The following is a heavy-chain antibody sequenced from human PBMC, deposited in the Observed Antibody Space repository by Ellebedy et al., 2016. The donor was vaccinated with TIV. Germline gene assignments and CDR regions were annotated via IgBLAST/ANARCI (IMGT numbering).Heavy chain of an antibody. CDR1: GFTFSSYW. CDR3: AGGTY. CDR2: TNTDESST. Sequence: GESLKISCAASGFTFSSYWMHWVRQVPGKGLVWVSRTNTDESSTSYADSVKGRFTISRDNAKNTLYLQMNSLRAEDTAVYYCAGGTYWGQGTLVTVSS. V-gene: IGHV3-74*01. J-gene: IGHJ4*02.